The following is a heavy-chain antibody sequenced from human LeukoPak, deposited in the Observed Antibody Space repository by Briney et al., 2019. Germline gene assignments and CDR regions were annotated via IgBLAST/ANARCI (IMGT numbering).Heavy chain of an antibody. J-gene: IGHJ6*02. CDR3: ARIGYCSGGSCYGDYYGMDV. V-gene: IGHV4-59*08. CDR1: GCTISSYY. Sequence: SETLSLTCTASGCTISSYYWNWIRQPPGKGLEWIGYIHYSGSTNYNPSLKSRVTISVDTAKNQFTLKLSSATAADTAVYYCARIGYCSGGSCYGDYYGMDVWGQGTTVTVSS. CDR2: IHYSGST. D-gene: IGHD2-15*01.